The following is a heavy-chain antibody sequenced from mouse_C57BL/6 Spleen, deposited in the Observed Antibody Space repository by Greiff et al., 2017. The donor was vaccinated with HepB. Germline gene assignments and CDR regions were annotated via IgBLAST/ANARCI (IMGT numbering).Heavy chain of an antibody. D-gene: IGHD4-1*01. CDR2: ISNGGGST. Sequence: EVQGVESGGGLVQPGGSLKLSCAASGFTFSDYYMYWVRQTPEKRLEWVAYISNGGGSTYYPDTVKGRFTISRDNAKNTLYLQMSRLKSEDTAMYYCARDWEGGFDYWGQGTTLTVSS. CDR1: GFTFSDYY. CDR3: ARDWEGGFDY. J-gene: IGHJ2*01. V-gene: IGHV5-12*01.